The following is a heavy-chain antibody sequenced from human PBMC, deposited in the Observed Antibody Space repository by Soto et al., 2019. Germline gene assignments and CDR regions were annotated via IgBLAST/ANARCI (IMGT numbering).Heavy chain of an antibody. CDR2: INLDGREK. D-gene: IGHD5-18*01. CDR3: ARDGSTSWYSYDYHGMDV. Sequence: PGGSLRLSSAASGFTFRNYWVSWVSQDPGKGLEWVANINLDGREKNYVDSVKGRFTISRDNARNSLYLQMSSLRAEDTALYYCARDGSTSWYSYDYHGMDVWGQGTTVTVSS. V-gene: IGHV3-7*05. J-gene: IGHJ6*02. CDR1: GFTFRNYW.